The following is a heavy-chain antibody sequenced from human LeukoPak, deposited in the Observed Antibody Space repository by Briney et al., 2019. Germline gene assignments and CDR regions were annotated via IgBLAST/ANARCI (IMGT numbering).Heavy chain of an antibody. V-gene: IGHV3-74*01. CDR1: GFTFSSYW. D-gene: IGHD6-19*01. CDR2: INSDGSST. CDR3: AKDTGYSSGWLLF. Sequence: PGGSLRLSCAASGFTFSSYWMHWVRQAPGKGLVWVSRINSDGSSTSYADSVKGRFTISRDNAKNTLYLQMNSLRAEDTAIYYCAKDTGYSSGWLLFWGQGTLVTVSS. J-gene: IGHJ4*02.